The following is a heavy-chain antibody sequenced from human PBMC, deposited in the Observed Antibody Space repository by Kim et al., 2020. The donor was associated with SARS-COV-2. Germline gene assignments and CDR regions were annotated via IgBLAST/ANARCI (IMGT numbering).Heavy chain of an antibody. J-gene: IGHJ2*01. D-gene: IGHD2-2*01. V-gene: IGHV1-69*13. CDR2: IIPIFGTA. CDR3: ANHRRCSSTSCYRDWYFDL. CDR1: GGTFSSYA. Sequence: SVKVSCKASGGTFSSYAISWVRQAPGQGLEWMGGIIPIFGTANYAQKFQGRVTITADESTSTAYMELSSLRSEDTAVYYCANHRRCSSTSCYRDWYFDLWGRGTLVTVSS.